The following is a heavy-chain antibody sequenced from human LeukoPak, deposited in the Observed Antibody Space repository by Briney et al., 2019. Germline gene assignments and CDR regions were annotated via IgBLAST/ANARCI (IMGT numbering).Heavy chain of an antibody. V-gene: IGHV3-7*01. J-gene: IGHJ4*02. Sequence: GGSLRLSCAASGFTFSRHWMTWVRQAPGKGLEWVAGIGQGGSEKYYADAVKGRFTVSRDNAKGSLYLQMNSLSADDTSIYYCARGANYGDRVDYLDSRGQGTEVTVPS. CDR1: GFTFSRHW. CDR2: IGQGGSEK. CDR3: ARGANYGDRVDYLDS. D-gene: IGHD4/OR15-4a*01.